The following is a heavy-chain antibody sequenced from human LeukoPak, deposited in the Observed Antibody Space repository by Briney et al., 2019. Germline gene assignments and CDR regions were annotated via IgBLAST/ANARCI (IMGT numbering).Heavy chain of an antibody. CDR1: GFTLSNYW. CDR3: ARETPSADAAFDY. J-gene: IGHJ4*02. V-gene: IGHV3-74*03. CDR2: INEPGTWP. D-gene: IGHD2-15*01. Sequence: GGSLRLSCAASGFTLSNYWVHWVRQAPGEGLVWVSRINEPGTWPTYEDSVRGRFTISRDNSKNTLDLQMNSLRAEDTAVYYCARETPSADAAFDYWGQGTLVTVSS.